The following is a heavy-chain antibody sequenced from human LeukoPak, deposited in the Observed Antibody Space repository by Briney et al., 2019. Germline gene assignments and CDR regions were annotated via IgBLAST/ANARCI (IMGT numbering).Heavy chain of an antibody. CDR2: ISWNTGSI. J-gene: IGHJ4*02. CDR1: GFTFNDYA. D-gene: IGHD3-10*01. CDR3: AKDFYPYYYASGGSLVFDY. V-gene: IGHV3-9*03. Sequence: GGSLRLSCAASGFTFNDYAMHWVRQAPGKGLEWVSTISWNTGSIVYADSVKGRFTISRDNAKDSLYLQMNSLRAEDMALYYCAKDFYPYYYASGGSLVFDYWGQGTLVTVSS.